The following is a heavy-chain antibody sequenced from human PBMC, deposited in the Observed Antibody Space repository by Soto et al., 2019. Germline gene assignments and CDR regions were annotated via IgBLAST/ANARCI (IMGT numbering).Heavy chain of an antibody. V-gene: IGHV3-30*18. J-gene: IGHJ4*02. Sequence: QVQLVESGGGVVQPGRSLRLSCAASGFTFSSYGMHWVRQAPGKGLEWVAVISYDGSNKYYADSVKGRFTISRDNSKNTLYLQMNSLRAEDTAVYYCAKDLASNTYYFDSWGQGTLVTVSS. CDR2: ISYDGSNK. CDR3: AKDLASNTYYFDS. CDR1: GFTFSSYG.